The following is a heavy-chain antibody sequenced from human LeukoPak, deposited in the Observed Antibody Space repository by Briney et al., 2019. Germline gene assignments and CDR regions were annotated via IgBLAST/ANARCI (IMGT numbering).Heavy chain of an antibody. Sequence: GESLKISCKGSGYSFTSYWISWVRQMPGKGLEWMGRIDPSDSYTNYSPSFQGHVTISADKSISTAYLQWSSLKASGTAMYYCARETDQLGYCSSTSCYLYWFDPWGQGTLVTVSS. CDR1: GYSFTSYW. CDR3: ARETDQLGYCSSTSCYLYWFDP. V-gene: IGHV5-10-1*01. D-gene: IGHD2-2*01. CDR2: IDPSDSYT. J-gene: IGHJ5*02.